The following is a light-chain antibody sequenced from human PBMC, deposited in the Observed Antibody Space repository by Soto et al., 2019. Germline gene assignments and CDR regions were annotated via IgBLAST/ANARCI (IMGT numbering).Light chain of an antibody. CDR1: QSISSW. CDR3: QQYNSYSWT. J-gene: IGKJ1*01. V-gene: IGKV1-5*01. CDR2: DAS. Sequence: SQMTQSRSTLSASVGHRVTISCRASQSISSWLAWYQQKQVKAPKLMIYDASSLESGVPSRFSGSGSGTEFNLTISSLQTDDFATYYCQQYNSYSWTFGQGTKVDIK.